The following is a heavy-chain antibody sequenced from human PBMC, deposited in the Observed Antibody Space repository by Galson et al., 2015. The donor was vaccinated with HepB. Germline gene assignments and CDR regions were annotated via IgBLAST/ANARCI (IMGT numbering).Heavy chain of an antibody. J-gene: IGHJ4*02. CDR3: AREKGRGIAAPLPDY. Sequence: SVKVSCKASGYTFTSYGISWVRQAPGQGLEWMGWISAYNGNTNYAQKLQGRVTMTTDTSTSTAYMELRSLRSDDTAVYYCAREKGRGIAAPLPDYWGQGTLVTVSS. CDR2: ISAYNGNT. CDR1: GYTFTSYG. V-gene: IGHV1-18*01. D-gene: IGHD6-13*01.